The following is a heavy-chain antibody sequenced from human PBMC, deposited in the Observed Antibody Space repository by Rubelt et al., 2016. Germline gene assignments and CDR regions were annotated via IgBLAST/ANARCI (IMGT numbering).Heavy chain of an antibody. CDR3: AKYREVTRSAFDT. D-gene: IGHD2-21*02. CDR1: GFTFSSYT. V-gene: IGHV3-23*04. J-gene: IGHJ3*02. Sequence: EVQLVESGGGLGQPGGSLRLSCAASGFTFSSYTMAWVRQGPGKGLEWVSVIGPGGDITYYADSVKGRFTISRDNSRNTVYLQMNSLRAEDTAVYFCAKYREVTRSAFDTWGQVTMVAVSS. CDR2: IGPGGDIT.